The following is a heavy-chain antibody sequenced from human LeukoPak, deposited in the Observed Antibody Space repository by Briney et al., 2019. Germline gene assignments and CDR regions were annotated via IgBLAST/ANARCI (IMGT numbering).Heavy chain of an antibody. V-gene: IGHV1-2*06. CDR1: GYTFTGYY. Sequence: GASVKVSCKASGYTFTGYYMHWVRQAPRQGLEWMGPINPNSGGTNYAQKFQGRVTMTRDTSISTAYMELSRLRSDDTAVYYCARRRGYSGYDCSVPSWYFDLWGRGTLVTVSS. J-gene: IGHJ2*01. CDR2: INPNSGGT. D-gene: IGHD5-12*01. CDR3: ARRRGYSGYDCSVPSWYFDL.